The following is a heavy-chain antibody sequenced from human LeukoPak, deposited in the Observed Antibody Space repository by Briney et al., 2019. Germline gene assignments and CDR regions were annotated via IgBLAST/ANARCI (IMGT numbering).Heavy chain of an antibody. J-gene: IGHJ4*02. D-gene: IGHD4-17*01. V-gene: IGHV4-31*03. Sequence: PSETLSLTCTVSSGSINSGRYYWSRIRQHPGKGLEWIGYIYHSGSTYYNPSLKSRVTFSVDTSKNQFSLKLSSVTAADTAVYFCAGAPYGDYSWDYWGQGTLVTVSS. CDR2: IYHSGST. CDR1: SGSINSGRYY. CDR3: AGAPYGDYSWDY.